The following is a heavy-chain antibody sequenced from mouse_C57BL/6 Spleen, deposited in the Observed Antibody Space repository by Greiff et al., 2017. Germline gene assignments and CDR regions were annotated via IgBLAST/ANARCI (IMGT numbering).Heavy chain of an antibody. CDR1: GYTFTSYW. Sequence: VQLQQPGAELVMPGASVKLSCKASGYTFTSYWMHWVKQRPGQGLEWIGEIDPSDSYTNYNQKFTGKSTLAVDKSSSTAYMQLSSLTSEDSAVYYCARKGAYPYYFDYWGQGTTLTVSS. CDR2: IDPSDSYT. J-gene: IGHJ2*01. V-gene: IGHV1-69*01. D-gene: IGHD2-10*01. CDR3: ARKGAYPYYFDY.